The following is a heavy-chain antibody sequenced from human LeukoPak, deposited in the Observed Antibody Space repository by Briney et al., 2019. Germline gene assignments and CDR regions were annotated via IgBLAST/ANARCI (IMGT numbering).Heavy chain of an antibody. J-gene: IGHJ6*02. V-gene: IGHV3-30-3*01. CDR2: ISYDGIKK. D-gene: IGHD3-22*01. CDR1: GFTFSSYD. Sequence: GGSLRLSCAASGFTFSSYDMHWVRQAPGKGLEWVAVISYDGIKKYYADSVRGRFTISRDNSKNTLYLQMNSLRAEDTAVYYCARDMYYYDSSGYYYVYYYYGMDVWGQGTTVTVSS. CDR3: ARDMYYYDSSGYYYVYYYYGMDV.